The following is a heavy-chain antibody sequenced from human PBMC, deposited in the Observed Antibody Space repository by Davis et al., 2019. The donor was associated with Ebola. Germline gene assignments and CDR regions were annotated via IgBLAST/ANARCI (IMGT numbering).Heavy chain of an antibody. CDR3: ARDATTVTTIWFDP. D-gene: IGHD4-17*01. Sequence: AASVKVSCKTSGYTFSGYAISWVRQAPGQGLEWIGRINVYNGHTNYAQNFQGRVTVSTDTSTSIAYMELRSLRSDDTALYYCARDATTVTTIWFDPGAREPWSPSPQ. J-gene: IGHJ5*02. V-gene: IGHV1-18*01. CDR2: INVYNGHT. CDR1: GYTFSGYA.